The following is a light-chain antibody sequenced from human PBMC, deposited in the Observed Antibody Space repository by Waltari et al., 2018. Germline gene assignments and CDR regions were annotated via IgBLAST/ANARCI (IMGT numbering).Light chain of an antibody. J-gene: IGKJ2*03. CDR3: YQHSSGYS. V-gene: IGKV3-11*01. CDR1: PSVISY. Sequence: VILTQSLATLSLSPGERATLSCRASPSVISYLAWYQQKPGQAPRLLIHSASSRATGIPDRFSGSGSGTEFTLTISSLEPEDVGVYHCYQHSSGYSFGQGTKVEIK. CDR2: SAS.